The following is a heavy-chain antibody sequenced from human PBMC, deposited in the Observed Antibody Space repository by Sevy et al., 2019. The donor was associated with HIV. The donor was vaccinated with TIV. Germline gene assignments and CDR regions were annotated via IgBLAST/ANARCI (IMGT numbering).Heavy chain of an antibody. V-gene: IGHV1-69*13. D-gene: IGHD3-22*01. J-gene: IGHJ4*02. CDR3: ALAAQVTMKVAGGFFEY. CDR1: GGTFSRYP. CDR2: IIPIFGTT. Sequence: ASVKVSCKASGGTFSRYPFNWVRQAPGQGLEWMGGIIPIFGTTNYAQKFQGRVTITADESTSTAYMELSSLRSEDTAVYYCALAAQVTMKVAGGFFEYWGKGTLVTVSS.